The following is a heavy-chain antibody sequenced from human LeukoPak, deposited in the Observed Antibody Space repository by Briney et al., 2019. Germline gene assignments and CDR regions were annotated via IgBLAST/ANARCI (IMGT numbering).Heavy chain of an antibody. CDR1: GYTVSSYG. V-gene: IGHV1-18*01. CDR3: ARDRTKGAYYDFWRGPSGDVFDM. Sequence: ASVKLSCTASGYTVSSYGISWGRQAPGQGLGWMGWIHAYNGKTNYAQKPQGRGAMTTDTTTRTPFIELRSLATGETTAYYYARDRTKGAYYDFWRGPSGDVFDMWGERTMLTVPS. J-gene: IGHJ3*02. CDR2: IHAYNGKT. D-gene: IGHD3-3*01.